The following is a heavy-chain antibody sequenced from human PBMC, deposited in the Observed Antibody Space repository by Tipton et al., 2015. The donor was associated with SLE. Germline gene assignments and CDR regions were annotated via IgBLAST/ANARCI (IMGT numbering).Heavy chain of an antibody. CDR2: IKQDGSEK. D-gene: IGHD6-13*01. J-gene: IGHJ4*02. CDR3: ARPRGSNWWVDY. V-gene: IGHV3-7*05. Sequence: LSLTCAVSGGSISSGGYYWSWVRQAPGKELEWVANIKQDGSEKYYVDSVKGRFTISRDNAKNSLYLQMNSLRAEDTAVYYCARPRGSNWWVDYWGQGTLVTVSS. CDR1: GGSISSGGYY.